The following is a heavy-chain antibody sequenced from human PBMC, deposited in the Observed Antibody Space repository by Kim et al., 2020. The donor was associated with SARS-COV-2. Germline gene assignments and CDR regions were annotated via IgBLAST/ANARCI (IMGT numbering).Heavy chain of an antibody. CDR2: ISAYNGNT. J-gene: IGHJ4*02. V-gene: IGHV1-18*01. D-gene: IGHD5-18*01. Sequence: ASVKVSCKASGYTFTSYGISWVRQAPGQGLEWMGWISAYNGNTNYAQKLQGRVTMTTDTSTSTAYMELRSLRSDDTAVYYCARRRYTAMEGYYFDYWGQGTLVTVSS. CDR3: ARRRYTAMEGYYFDY. CDR1: GYTFTSYG.